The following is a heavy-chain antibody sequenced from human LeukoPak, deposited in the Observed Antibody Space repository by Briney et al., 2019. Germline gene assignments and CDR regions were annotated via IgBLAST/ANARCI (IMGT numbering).Heavy chain of an antibody. Sequence: PGGSLRLSCAASGLTVSSNHMSWVRQAPGKGLEWVSAIYSGDSTYYADSVKGRFTISRDDSKSALYLQMNSLRAEDTAVYYCAKDQVAVAGTSYFNWFDPWGQGTLVTVSS. V-gene: IGHV3-53*05. CDR3: AKDQVAVAGTSYFNWFDP. CDR2: IYSGDST. J-gene: IGHJ5*02. D-gene: IGHD6-19*01. CDR1: GLTVSSNH.